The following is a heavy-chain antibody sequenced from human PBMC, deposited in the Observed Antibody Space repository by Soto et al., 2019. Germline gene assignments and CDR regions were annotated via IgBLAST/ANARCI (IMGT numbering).Heavy chain of an antibody. CDR1: GFSLRTDGVG. D-gene: IGHD3-10*01. Sequence: KESGPTLVIPTQTLTLTCPFSGFSLRTDGVGVGWLRQPPGKALEWLALIYWDDDKRYSPSLRNRLTITKDTSKNQVVLTMTNMDPVDTATYYCAHRGLRFLGPDYWGQGILVTVSS. J-gene: IGHJ4*02. V-gene: IGHV2-5*02. CDR2: IYWDDDK. CDR3: AHRGLRFLGPDY.